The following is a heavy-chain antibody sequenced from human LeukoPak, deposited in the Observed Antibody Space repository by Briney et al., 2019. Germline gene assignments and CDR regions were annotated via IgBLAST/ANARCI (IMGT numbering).Heavy chain of an antibody. CDR1: GYSISSGYY. CDR2: IYHSGST. D-gene: IGHD4-17*01. Sequence: SETLSLTCTVSGYSISSGYYWGWIRQPPGKGLEWIGSIYHSGSTYYNPSLKSRVTISVDTSKNQFSLKLSSVTAADTAVYYCARHLHRGYGDYADAFDIWGQGTMVTVSS. V-gene: IGHV4-38-2*02. CDR3: ARHLHRGYGDYADAFDI. J-gene: IGHJ3*02.